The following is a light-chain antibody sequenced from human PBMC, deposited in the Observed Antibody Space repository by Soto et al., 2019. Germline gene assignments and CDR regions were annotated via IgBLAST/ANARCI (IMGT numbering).Light chain of an antibody. V-gene: IGKV3-11*01. Sequence: EIVLSQSPVTLSLSPGEGATLSCKASQSIDTNLGWYQQKPGQVPRLLIYDASLRATGIPARFTGSGSGTDFTLTISSLEPEDFAVYYCQQRGNWPRTWAFGQGSMVDIK. CDR3: QQRGNWPRTWA. J-gene: IGKJ1*01. CDR2: DAS. CDR1: QSIDTN.